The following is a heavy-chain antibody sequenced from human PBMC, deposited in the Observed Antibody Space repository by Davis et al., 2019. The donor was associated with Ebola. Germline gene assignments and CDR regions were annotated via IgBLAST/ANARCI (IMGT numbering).Heavy chain of an antibody. D-gene: IGHD1-26*01. Sequence: AASVKVSCKASGYTFTSYGISWVRQAPGQGLEWMGWISAYNGNTNYAQKLQGRVTMTTDTSTSTAYMELRSLRSDDTAVYYCATATTKTTYYGMDVWGQGTTVTVSS. CDR2: ISAYNGNT. V-gene: IGHV1-18*01. CDR1: GYTFTSYG. CDR3: ATATTKTTYYGMDV. J-gene: IGHJ6*02.